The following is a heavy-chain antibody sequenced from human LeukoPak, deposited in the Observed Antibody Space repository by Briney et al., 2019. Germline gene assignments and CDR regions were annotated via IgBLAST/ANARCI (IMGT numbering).Heavy chain of an antibody. CDR2: FYYSGNT. Sequence: SQTLSLTCTVSGGSISGGASYCSSVRQPPGKCLGLSGYFYYSGNTYYTPSLKIRVTISVDTSKNQFSLKLSSVTAADTAVYYCARPYYYDSRIDPWGQGTLVTVSS. V-gene: IGHV4-30-4*01. D-gene: IGHD3-22*01. CDR3: ARPYYYDSRIDP. CDR1: GGSISGGASY. J-gene: IGHJ5*02.